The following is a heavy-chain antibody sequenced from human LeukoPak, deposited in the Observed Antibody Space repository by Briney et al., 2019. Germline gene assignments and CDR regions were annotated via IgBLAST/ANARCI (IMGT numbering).Heavy chain of an antibody. CDR3: ASSVVAVRFDY. J-gene: IGHJ4*02. V-gene: IGHV4-30-4*01. CDR1: GGSISSGDYY. D-gene: IGHD2-15*01. CDR2: IYYSGCT. Sequence: SQTLSLTCTVSGGSISSGDYYWSWIRQPPGKGLEWIGYIYYSGCTYYNPSLKSRVTISVDTSKNQFSLKLSSVTAADTAVYYCASSVVAVRFDYWGQGTLVTVSS.